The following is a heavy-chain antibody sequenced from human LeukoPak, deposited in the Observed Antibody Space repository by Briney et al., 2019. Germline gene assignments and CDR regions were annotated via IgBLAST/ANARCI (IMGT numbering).Heavy chain of an antibody. D-gene: IGHD6-19*01. V-gene: IGHV3-9*01. CDR3: AKDKYSSVLGMDV. CDR1: GFTFDDYA. J-gene: IGHJ6*02. CDR2: ISWNSGSI. Sequence: GRSLRLSCAASGFTFDDYAMHWVRQAPGKGPEWVSGISWNSGSIGYADSVKGRFTISRDNAKNSLYLQMNSLRAEDTALYYCAKDKYSSVLGMDVWGQGTTVTVSS.